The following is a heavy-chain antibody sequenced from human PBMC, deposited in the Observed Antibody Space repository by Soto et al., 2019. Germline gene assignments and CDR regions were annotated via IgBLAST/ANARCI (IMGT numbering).Heavy chain of an antibody. CDR2: ITGSGRDT. D-gene: IGHD2-8*01. CDR3: AKNGLDNSPSALDS. Sequence: PGGSLRLSCAASGFTFRNNGLSWVREAPGKGLDWVSGITGSGRDTYYADSVKGRFTISRDNSKNMVFLQMNSLRAEDTALYYCAKNGLDNSPSALDSWVQGPPVPVXS. CDR1: GFTFRNNG. V-gene: IGHV3-23*01. J-gene: IGHJ4*02.